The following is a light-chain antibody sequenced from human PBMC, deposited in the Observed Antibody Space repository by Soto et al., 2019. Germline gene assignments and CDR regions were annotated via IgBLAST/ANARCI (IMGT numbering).Light chain of an antibody. Sequence: QSVLTQPPSASGTPGQRVTISCSGSSSTIAPNTVNWYQHLPGAAPQLLIFANDRRPSGVPDRFSGSRSGTSASLAISGLQSEDEADYYCAAWDDSLNGYVFGTGTKLTVL. V-gene: IGLV1-44*01. CDR3: AAWDDSLNGYV. J-gene: IGLJ1*01. CDR2: AND. CDR1: SSTIAPNT.